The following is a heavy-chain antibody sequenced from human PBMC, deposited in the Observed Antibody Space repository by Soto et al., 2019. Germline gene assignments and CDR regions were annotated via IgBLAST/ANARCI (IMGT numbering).Heavy chain of an antibody. Sequence: GGSLRLSCAASGFTFSSYAMSWVRQAPGKGLEWVSAISGSGGSTYYADSVKGRFTISRDNSKNTLYLQMNSLRAEDTAVYYCAKGGGYCSSTSCYDEDYYYYYYMDVWGKGTTVTVSS. J-gene: IGHJ6*03. V-gene: IGHV3-23*01. CDR3: AKGGGYCSSTSCYDEDYYYYYYMDV. D-gene: IGHD2-2*01. CDR2: ISGSGGST. CDR1: GFTFSSYA.